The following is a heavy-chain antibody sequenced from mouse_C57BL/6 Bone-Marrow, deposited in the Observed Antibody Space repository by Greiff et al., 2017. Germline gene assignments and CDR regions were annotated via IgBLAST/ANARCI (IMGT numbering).Heavy chain of an antibody. CDR3: ARKLKGY. V-gene: IGHV2-2*01. CDR1: GFSLTSYG. Sequence: QVQLQQSGPGLVQPSQSLSITCTVSGFSLTSYGVHWVRQSPGKGLEWLGVICSDGSTTYNAAFISRLSISKNNSKGQVFCKMNSLQADDTAIYYCARKLKGYWGEEASVTVSS. J-gene: IGHJ4*01. CDR2: ICSDGST.